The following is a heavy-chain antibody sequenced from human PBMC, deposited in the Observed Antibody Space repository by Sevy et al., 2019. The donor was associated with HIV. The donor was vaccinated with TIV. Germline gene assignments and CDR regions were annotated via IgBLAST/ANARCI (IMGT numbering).Heavy chain of an antibody. Sequence: GGSLRLSCTAYGFTFSNYAVHWVRQAPGKGLEWVAIISHDEIHKDFADSVRGRFSISRDTSKNTIYLQMNSLRPEETAVYDCARDLPHLLPWELSRGSDFWGQGTLVTVSS. J-gene: IGHJ4*02. CDR3: ARDLPHLLPWELSRGSDF. CDR2: ISHDEIHK. V-gene: IGHV3-30*04. CDR1: GFTFSNYA. D-gene: IGHD3-16*01.